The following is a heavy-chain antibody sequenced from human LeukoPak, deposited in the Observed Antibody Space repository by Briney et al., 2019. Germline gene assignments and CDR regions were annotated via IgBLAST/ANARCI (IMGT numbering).Heavy chain of an antibody. V-gene: IGHV3-53*01. CDR2: IYSGGST. CDR1: GFTVSSNY. Sequence: GGSLRLSCAASGFTVSSNYMSWVRQAPGKGLEWVSVIYSGGSTYYADSVKGRFTISRDNSKNTLYLQLNSLRAEDTAIYYCAKDRGGGAAAELDFWGQGTLVAVSS. J-gene: IGHJ4*02. D-gene: IGHD6-13*01. CDR3: AKDRGGGAAAELDF.